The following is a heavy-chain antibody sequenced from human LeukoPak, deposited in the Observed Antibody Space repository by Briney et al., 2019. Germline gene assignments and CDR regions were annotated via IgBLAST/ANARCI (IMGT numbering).Heavy chain of an antibody. Sequence: GASVKVSCKASGYTFTSYDINWVRQAPGQGLEWMGWTSAYNGNTNYAQRLQGRVTMTTDTSTSTVYMELRSLTSDDTAVYYCARVPSGGPFDYWGQGTLVTVSS. CDR3: ARVPSGGPFDY. CDR2: TSAYNGNT. D-gene: IGHD2-15*01. CDR1: GYTFTSYD. V-gene: IGHV1-18*01. J-gene: IGHJ4*02.